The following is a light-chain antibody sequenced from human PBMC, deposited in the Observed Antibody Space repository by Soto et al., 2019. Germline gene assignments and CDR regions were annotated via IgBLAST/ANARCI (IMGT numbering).Light chain of an antibody. V-gene: IGKV1-5*01. Sequence: DIQMTQSPSTLSASVGDRVTITCRASHFINRWLAWYQQKPGKAPKVLIWDATTLHRGVSSRFSGSGFGTEFTLTISSLQPEDFATYYCQQYNDYFTWTFGQGTKVDIK. CDR2: DAT. J-gene: IGKJ1*01. CDR1: HFINRW. CDR3: QQYNDYFTWT.